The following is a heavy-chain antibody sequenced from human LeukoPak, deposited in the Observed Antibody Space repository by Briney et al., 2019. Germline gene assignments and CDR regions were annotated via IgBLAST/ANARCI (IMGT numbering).Heavy chain of an antibody. V-gene: IGHV1-2*02. J-gene: IGHJ3*01. D-gene: IGHD7-27*01. Sequence: GASVKVSCKASGYTLTDKRLYWVRQAPGQGLEWMGWIDPKSGVTNVAQNFQGRLTMTRDTSINTAYMELSRLTSDDTTVYYCARELGINAFDVWGQGTMVTVSS. CDR2: IDPKSGVT. CDR1: GYTLTDKR. CDR3: ARELGINAFDV.